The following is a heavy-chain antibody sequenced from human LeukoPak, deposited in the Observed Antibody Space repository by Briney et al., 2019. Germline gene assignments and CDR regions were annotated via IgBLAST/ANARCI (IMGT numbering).Heavy chain of an antibody. CDR3: ARHLDPPPFYGDYLY. D-gene: IGHD4-17*01. Sequence: GGSLRLSCAASGFTFSSYWMRWVRQAPGKGLEWVANIKQVGSEKYYVDSVKGRFTISRDNAKNSLSLQMNSLRAEDTAVYYCARHLDPPPFYGDYLYSGQRTLV. J-gene: IGHJ4*02. CDR1: GFTFSSYW. CDR2: IKQVGSEK. V-gene: IGHV3-7*01.